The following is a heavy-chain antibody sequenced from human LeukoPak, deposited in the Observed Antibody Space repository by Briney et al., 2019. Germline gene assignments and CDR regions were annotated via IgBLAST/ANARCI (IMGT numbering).Heavy chain of an antibody. CDR3: ARGGPYYYGSGTYYGFDY. J-gene: IGHJ4*02. CDR1: GYFISNGYY. Sequence: SETLSLTCSVSGYFISNGYYWGWMRQPPGKGLEWIGSIYHSGNTYYNPSLKSRFTISVDTSKNQFSLKLKSVTAADTAVYFCARGGPYYYGSGTYYGFDYWGQGTLVTVSS. V-gene: IGHV4-38-2*02. D-gene: IGHD3-10*01. CDR2: IYHSGNT.